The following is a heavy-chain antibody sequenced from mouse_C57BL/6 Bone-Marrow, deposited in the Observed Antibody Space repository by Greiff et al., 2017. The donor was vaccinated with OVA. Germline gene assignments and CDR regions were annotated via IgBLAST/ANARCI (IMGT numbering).Heavy chain of an antibody. CDR3: ARRDGYYWFAY. D-gene: IGHD2-3*01. J-gene: IGHJ3*01. Sequence: EVKLMESGGDLVKPGGSLKLSCAASGFTFSSYGMSWVRQTPDKRLEWVATISSGGSYTYSPDSVKGRFTISRDNAKTTRYLQVSRLKSEDTAMYYCARRDGYYWFAYWGQGTLVTVSA. V-gene: IGHV5-6*02. CDR1: GFTFSSYG. CDR2: ISSGGSYT.